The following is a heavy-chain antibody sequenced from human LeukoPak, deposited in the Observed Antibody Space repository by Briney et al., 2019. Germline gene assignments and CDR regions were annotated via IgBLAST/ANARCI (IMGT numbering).Heavy chain of an antibody. CDR3: ARDLEYYYDSSGYCY. V-gene: IGHV3-30*01. Sequence: PGRSLRLSCAASGFTFSSYAMHWVRQAPGKGLEWVAVISYDGSNKYYADSVKGRFTISRDNSKNTLYLQMNSLRAEDTAVYYCARDLEYYYDSSGYCYWGQGTLVTVSS. D-gene: IGHD3-22*01. CDR1: GFTFSSYA. J-gene: IGHJ4*02. CDR2: ISYDGSNK.